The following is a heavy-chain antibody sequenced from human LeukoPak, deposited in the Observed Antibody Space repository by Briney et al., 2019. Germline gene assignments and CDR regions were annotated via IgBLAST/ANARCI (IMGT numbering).Heavy chain of an antibody. Sequence: TLSLTCTASGGSISSGSYYWSWIRQPAGKGLEWIGRIYTGGSTNYNPSLKSRVTISVDTSKNQFSLKLTSVTAADTAVYYCARLTLWYYDSSGPIDYWGQGTLVTVSS. CDR2: IYTGGST. CDR3: ARLTLWYYDSSGPIDY. CDR1: GGSISSGSYY. V-gene: IGHV4-61*02. D-gene: IGHD3-22*01. J-gene: IGHJ4*02.